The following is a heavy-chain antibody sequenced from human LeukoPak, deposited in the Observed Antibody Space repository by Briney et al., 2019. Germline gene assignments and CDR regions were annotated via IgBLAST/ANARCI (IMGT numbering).Heavy chain of an antibody. D-gene: IGHD3-10*01. V-gene: IGHV3-23*01. CDR3: ARLSPGSYSDY. Sequence: GGSLRLSCAASGFTFSTFAMIWVRQPPGKGLEWVSALSDIGTNTYYADSVKGRFTLSRDNSKDTLYLQMNSLRVEDTAIYYCARLSPGSYSDYWGQGTLVTVSS. CDR1: GFTFSTFA. J-gene: IGHJ4*02. CDR2: LSDIGTNT.